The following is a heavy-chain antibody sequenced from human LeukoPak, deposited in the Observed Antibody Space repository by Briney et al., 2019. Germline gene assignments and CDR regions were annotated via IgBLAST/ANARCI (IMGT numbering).Heavy chain of an antibody. CDR1: GYTFTSYD. CDR2: MNPNNGNT. CDR3: ARGTMVRGVIDNYYYGMDV. D-gene: IGHD3-10*01. Sequence: EASVKVSCKASGYTFTSYDINWVRQATGQGLEWMGWMNPNNGNTGYAQKFQGRVTMTRNTSISTAYMELSSLRSEDTAVYYRARGTMVRGVIDNYYYGMDVWGQGTTVTVSS. V-gene: IGHV1-8*01. J-gene: IGHJ6*02.